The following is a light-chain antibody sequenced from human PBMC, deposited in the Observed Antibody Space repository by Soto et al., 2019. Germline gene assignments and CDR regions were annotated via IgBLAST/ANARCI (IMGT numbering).Light chain of an antibody. CDR2: DDD. CDR3: QVWDSSSDHPLV. V-gene: IGLV3-21*02. Sequence: SYELTQPPSVSVAPGQTARVTCGGNNIGSKNVQWHQQKPGQAPVLVVYDDDRRPSGIPERFSGSNSGNTATLTISRVEAGDEADYYCQVWDSSSDHPLVFGTGTKVTVL. J-gene: IGLJ1*01. CDR1: NIGSKN.